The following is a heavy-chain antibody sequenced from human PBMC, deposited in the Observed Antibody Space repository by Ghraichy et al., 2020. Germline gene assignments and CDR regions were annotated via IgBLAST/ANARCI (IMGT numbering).Heavy chain of an antibody. Sequence: LSLTCAASGFTFSSYWMSWVRQVPGKGLEWVANIKQDGSEKYYVDSVKGRFTISRDNAKNSLYLQMNSLRAEDTAVYYCASGGAAMAQRGYNWFDPWGQGTLVTVSS. D-gene: IGHD5-18*01. CDR3: ASGGAAMAQRGYNWFDP. J-gene: IGHJ5*02. CDR2: IKQDGSEK. CDR1: GFTFSSYW. V-gene: IGHV3-7*01.